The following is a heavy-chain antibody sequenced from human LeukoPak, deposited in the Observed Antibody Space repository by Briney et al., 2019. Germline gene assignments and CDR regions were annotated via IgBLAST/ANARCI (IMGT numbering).Heavy chain of an antibody. Sequence: SETLSLTCTVSGGSINSYYWSWIRQPPGRGLEWIGSIHYSGSTSYNPSLRSRVTISVDKSKNQFFLKLSSVTATDTAVYYCARREHRSSWSSYFDYWGQETLVTVSS. D-gene: IGHD6-13*01. CDR3: ARREHRSSWSSYFDY. CDR2: IHYSGST. V-gene: IGHV4-59*01. J-gene: IGHJ4*02. CDR1: GGSINSYY.